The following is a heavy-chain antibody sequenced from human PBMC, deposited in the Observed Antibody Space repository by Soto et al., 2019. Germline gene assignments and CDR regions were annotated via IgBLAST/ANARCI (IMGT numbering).Heavy chain of an antibody. Sequence: QVQLVESGGGVVQPGRSLRLSCAASGFTFSTYAMHWVRQAPGKGLEWVAVISYDGSNKYYADSVKGRFTISRDNSKNTLYLQMNSLRAEDTAVYYCARDFRAGRWLPDYWGQGTLVTVSS. CDR3: ARDFRAGRWLPDY. CDR1: GFTFSTYA. J-gene: IGHJ4*02. V-gene: IGHV3-30-3*01. D-gene: IGHD3-22*01. CDR2: ISYDGSNK.